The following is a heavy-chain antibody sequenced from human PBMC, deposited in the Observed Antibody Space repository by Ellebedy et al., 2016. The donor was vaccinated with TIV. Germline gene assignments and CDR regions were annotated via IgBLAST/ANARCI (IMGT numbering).Heavy chain of an antibody. J-gene: IGHJ3*02. CDR2: INAGNGNT. CDR1: GYTFTSYA. D-gene: IGHD6-13*01. Sequence: ASVKVSXXASGYTFTSYAMHWVRQAPGQRLEWMGWINAGNGNTKYSQKFQGRVTITRDTSASTAYMELSSLRSEDTAVYYCARGGLAAAGTEDAFDIWGQGTMVTVSS. V-gene: IGHV1-3*01. CDR3: ARGGLAAAGTEDAFDI.